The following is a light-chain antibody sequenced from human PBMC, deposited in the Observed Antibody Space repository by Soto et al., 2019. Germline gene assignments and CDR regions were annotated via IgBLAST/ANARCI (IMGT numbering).Light chain of an antibody. V-gene: IGLV2-8*01. J-gene: IGLJ2*01. CDR3: SSHAGSINVV. Sequence: QSALTQPPSASGSPGQSVTISCTGTSSDVGGYNAVSWYQQHPGKAPKLMIYEVTKRPSGVPDRFSGSKSGNTASLTVSGLQAEDEADYYCSSHAGSINVVFGGGPKLTVL. CDR2: EVT. CDR1: SSDVGGYNA.